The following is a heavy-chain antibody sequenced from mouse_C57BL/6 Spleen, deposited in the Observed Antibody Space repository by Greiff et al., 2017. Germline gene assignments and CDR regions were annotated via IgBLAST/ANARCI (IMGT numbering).Heavy chain of an antibody. CDR1: GYTFTGYW. CDR3: ERCITTVLARIDEYAMDY. CDR2: ILPGSGST. D-gene: IGHD1-1*01. J-gene: IGHJ4*01. V-gene: IGHV1-9*01. Sequence: QVQLQQSGAELMKPGASVKLSCKATGYTFTGYWIEWVKQRPGHGLEWIGEILPGSGSTNYTEKFKGKATFTADTSSNTAYMQLSSLTTEDSASYYCERCITTVLARIDEYAMDYWGQGTLVTVSS.